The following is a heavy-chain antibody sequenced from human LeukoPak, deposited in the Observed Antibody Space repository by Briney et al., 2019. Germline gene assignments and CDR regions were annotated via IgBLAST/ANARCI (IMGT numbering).Heavy chain of an antibody. D-gene: IGHD3-10*01. CDR2: INLDGSQK. CDR3: AREKIITMVRGVYMDV. Sequence: PGGSLRLSCATSGFTIFNYWMSWVRQAPGKGLEWVANINLDGSQKYYVDSLKGRFTISRDNAKNSVYLQMNSLRAEDTAVYYCAREKIITMVRGVYMDVWGKGTTVTVSS. J-gene: IGHJ6*03. CDR1: GFTIFNYW. V-gene: IGHV3-7*01.